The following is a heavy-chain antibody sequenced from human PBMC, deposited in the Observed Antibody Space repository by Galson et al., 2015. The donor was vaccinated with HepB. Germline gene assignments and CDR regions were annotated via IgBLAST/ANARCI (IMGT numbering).Heavy chain of an antibody. Sequence: SLRLSCAASGFTFSSYAMSWVRQAPGKGLEWVSAISGSGGSTYYADSVKGRFTISRDNSKNALYLQMNSLRAEDTAVYYCAKGGYDFWSGYWTTYFDYWGQGTLVTVSS. D-gene: IGHD3-3*01. V-gene: IGHV3-23*01. CDR1: GFTFSSYA. CDR2: ISGSGGST. J-gene: IGHJ4*02. CDR3: AKGGYDFWSGYWTTYFDY.